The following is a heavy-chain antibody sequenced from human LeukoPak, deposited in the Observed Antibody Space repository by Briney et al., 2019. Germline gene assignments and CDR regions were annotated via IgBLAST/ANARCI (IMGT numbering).Heavy chain of an antibody. D-gene: IGHD6-19*01. Sequence: SETLSLTCTVSGGSISSYYWSWIRQPPGKGLEWIGYIYYSGSTNYNPSLKSRVTISVDTSKNQFSLKLSSVTAADTAVYYCARTLPGGLTYYYYYYMDVWGKGTTVTVSS. J-gene: IGHJ6*03. CDR3: ARTLPGGLTYYYYYYMDV. CDR2: IYYSGST. CDR1: GGSISSYY. V-gene: IGHV4-59*01.